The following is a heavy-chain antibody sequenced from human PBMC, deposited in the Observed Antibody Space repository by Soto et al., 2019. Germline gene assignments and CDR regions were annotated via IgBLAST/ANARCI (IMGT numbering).Heavy chain of an antibody. CDR2: ISYDGSNK. J-gene: IGHJ4*02. Sequence: QVQLVESGGGVVQPGRSLRLSCAASGFTFSSYGMHWVRQAPGKGLEWVAVISYDGSNKYYADSVKGRFTISRDNSKDNAFLQIDSLRTGDTGGDYLAEKKMGYTTLIDYWGQGTLVTVSS. CDR3: AEKKMGYTTLIDY. V-gene: IGHV3-30*03. CDR1: GFTFSSYG. D-gene: IGHD5-18*01.